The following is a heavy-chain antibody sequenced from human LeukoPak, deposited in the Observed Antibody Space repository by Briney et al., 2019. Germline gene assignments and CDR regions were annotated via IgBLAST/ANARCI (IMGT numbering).Heavy chain of an antibody. CDR2: IYPGDSVT. J-gene: IGHJ4*02. Sequence: GESLKISCKGSGYSFTSYWIGWVRQMPGKGLEWMGIIYPGDSVTRYSPSFQGQVTISADKSISTAYLQWSSLKASDTAMYYCARVLWFGELLSLPFDYWGQGTLVTVSS. V-gene: IGHV5-51*01. D-gene: IGHD3-10*01. CDR1: GYSFTSYW. CDR3: ARVLWFGELLSLPFDY.